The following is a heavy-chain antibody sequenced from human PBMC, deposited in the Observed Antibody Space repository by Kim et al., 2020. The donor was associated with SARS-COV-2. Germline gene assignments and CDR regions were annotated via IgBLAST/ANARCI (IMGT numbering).Heavy chain of an antibody. CDR1: GFKFDDYA. J-gene: IGHJ6*02. V-gene: IGHV3-9*01. CDR3: VRDSDYYGSGNYYKGVYYHYYDMDV. CDR2: ISWNGVTT. D-gene: IGHD3-10*01. Sequence: GGSLRLSCAASGFKFDDYAMHWVRQAPGKGLEWVSGISWNGVTTGYADSVKGRFTISRDKAKSSLYLQMNSLGAEDTALYYCVRDSDYYGSGNYYKGVYYHYYDMDVWGQGTTVTVSS.